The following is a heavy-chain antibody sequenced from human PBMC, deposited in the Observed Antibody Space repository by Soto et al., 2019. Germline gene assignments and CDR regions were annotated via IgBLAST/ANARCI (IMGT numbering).Heavy chain of an antibody. CDR3: ATSGECGGDCYVYRMDV. J-gene: IGHJ6*02. Sequence: QVPLVQSGAEVKKPGSSVKVSCKASGGSFNSFAISWVRQAPGQGLEWMGGIIPIFGAASYGQRIQGRVTITADESTSTAFMELSSLRSEDTAVYYCATSGECGGDCYVYRMDVWGRGTTVTVSS. D-gene: IGHD2-21*02. CDR1: GGSFNSFA. CDR2: IIPIFGAA. V-gene: IGHV1-69*01.